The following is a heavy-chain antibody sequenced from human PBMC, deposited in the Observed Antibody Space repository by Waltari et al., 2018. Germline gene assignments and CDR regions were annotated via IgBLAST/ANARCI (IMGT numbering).Heavy chain of an antibody. D-gene: IGHD3-3*02. Sequence: QVQLVQSGAEVKKPGASVKVSCKESGYTFTSYYMHWVRQTPGQGLEWEGIIHPGGGSRSYAQKFQGRVTMTRDTSTSTVYMELSSLRSEDTAVYYCARDRSIFGYYYYYMDVWGKGTTVTVSS. J-gene: IGHJ6*03. CDR2: IHPGGGSR. CDR1: GYTFTSYY. CDR3: ARDRSIFGYYYYYMDV. V-gene: IGHV1-46*01.